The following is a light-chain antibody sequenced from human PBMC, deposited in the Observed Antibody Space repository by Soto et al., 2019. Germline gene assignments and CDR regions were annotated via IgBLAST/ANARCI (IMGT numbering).Light chain of an antibody. CDR3: HQYYTTPYT. CDR1: QSVLHSSNNQNY. J-gene: IGKJ2*01. CDR2: LAS. V-gene: IGKV4-1*01. Sequence: DIVLTQSPDSLAVSLGERATINCKSSQSVLHSSNNQNYLAWYQQKPGQPPKLLIYLASTREFAVPDRFSGSASGTDFTLTISSLQAENVTVYYCHQYYTTPYTFGQGNKLEIK.